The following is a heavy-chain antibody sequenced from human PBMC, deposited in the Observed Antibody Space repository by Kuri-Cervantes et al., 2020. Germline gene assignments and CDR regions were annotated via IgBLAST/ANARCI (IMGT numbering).Heavy chain of an antibody. Sequence: LSLTCAASGFTFSSYSMHWVRQAPGKGLEWVAVISYDGSNKYYADSVKGRFTISRDNSKNTLYLQMNSLRAEDTAVYYCARDTVEMAKNYYYYYGMDVWGQGTTVTVSS. CDR2: ISYDGSNK. V-gene: IGHV3-30-3*01. CDR1: GFTFSSYS. J-gene: IGHJ6*02. CDR3: ARDTVEMAKNYYYYYGMDV. D-gene: IGHD5-24*01.